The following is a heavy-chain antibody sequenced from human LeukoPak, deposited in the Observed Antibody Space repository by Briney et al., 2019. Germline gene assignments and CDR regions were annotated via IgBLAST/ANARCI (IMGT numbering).Heavy chain of an antibody. Sequence: SETLSLTCTVSGGSISSYYWSWIRQPPGKGLEWIGYIYYSGSTNYNPSLKSRVTISVDTSKNQFSLKLSSVTAADTAVYYCARAMVRGRAFDIWGQGTMVTVSS. D-gene: IGHD3-10*01. V-gene: IGHV4-59*01. J-gene: IGHJ3*02. CDR1: GGSISSYY. CDR2: IYYSGST. CDR3: ARAMVRGRAFDI.